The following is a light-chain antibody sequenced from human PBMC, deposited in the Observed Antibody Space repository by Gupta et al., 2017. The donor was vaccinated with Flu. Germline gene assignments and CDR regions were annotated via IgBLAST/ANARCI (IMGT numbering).Light chain of an antibody. V-gene: IGKV3-11*01. J-gene: IGKJ5*01. CDR3: QQRSNWPPIT. CDR2: DAS. Sequence: ATLSLSPGERATLSCRASQSVNNYLAWYQQKPGQAPRLVIYDASNRSTGIPARFSGSGSGTDXTLTISXREPEDFAVYYCQQRSNWPPITFGXGARLEIK. CDR1: QSVNNY.